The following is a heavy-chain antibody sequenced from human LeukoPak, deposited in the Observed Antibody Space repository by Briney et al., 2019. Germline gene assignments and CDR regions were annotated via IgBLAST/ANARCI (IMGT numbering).Heavy chain of an antibody. J-gene: IGHJ4*02. CDR2: ISAYNGNT. V-gene: IGHV1-18*01. Sequence: ASVKVSCKASGYTFTSYGISWVRQAPGQGLEWMGWISAYNGNTNYAQKLQGRVTMTTDTSTSTAYMELRSLRSDDTAVYYCARGKLQAYSSSWYDYWGQGTLVTVSS. D-gene: IGHD6-13*01. CDR1: GYTFTSYG. CDR3: ARGKLQAYSSSWYDY.